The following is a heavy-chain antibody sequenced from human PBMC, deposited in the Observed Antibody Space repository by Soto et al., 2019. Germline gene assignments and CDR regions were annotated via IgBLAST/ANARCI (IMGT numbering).Heavy chain of an antibody. CDR2: ISYDGSNK. D-gene: IGHD1-26*01. Sequence: QVQLVESGGGVVQPGRSLRLSCAASGFTFSSYAMHWVRQAPGKGLEWVAVISYDGSNKYYADSVKGRFTISRANSKNTLYLQMNSRRAEDTAVYYCARDLGWWDLPRAWGQGTLVTVSS. CDR3: ARDLGWWDLPRA. V-gene: IGHV3-30-3*01. J-gene: IGHJ5*02. CDR1: GFTFSSYA.